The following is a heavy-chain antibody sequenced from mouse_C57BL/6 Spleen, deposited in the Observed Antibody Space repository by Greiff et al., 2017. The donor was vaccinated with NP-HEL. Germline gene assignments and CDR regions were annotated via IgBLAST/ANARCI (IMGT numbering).Heavy chain of an antibody. CDR3: ARSVGNMVGYDGDY. J-gene: IGHJ2*01. V-gene: IGHV1-52*01. D-gene: IGHD2-2*01. Sequence: QVQLQQPGAELVRPGSSVKLSCKASGYTFTSYWMHWVKQRPIQGLEWIGNIDPSDSETHYNQKFKDKATLTVDKSSSTAYMQLSSLTSEDSAVYYCARSVGNMVGYDGDYWGQGTTLTVSS. CDR1: GYTFTSYW. CDR2: IDPSDSET.